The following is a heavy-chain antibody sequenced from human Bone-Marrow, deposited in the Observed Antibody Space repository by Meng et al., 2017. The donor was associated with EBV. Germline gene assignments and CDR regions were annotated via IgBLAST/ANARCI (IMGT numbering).Heavy chain of an antibody. V-gene: IGHV1-8*01. CDR3: ARNLYGDGMRDY. CDR2: MSPDSGKT. CDR1: GYTFSSFD. J-gene: IGHJ4*02. D-gene: IGHD2-21*02. Sequence: QGQVVQCGAEVKKPGASVKVSCKGSGYTFSSFDINWVRQATGQGLEWMGWMSPDSGKTGYAEKFQGRVTLTRDTSINTAYLELSSLTSEDTAVYYCARNLYGDGMRDYWGQGTLVTVSS.